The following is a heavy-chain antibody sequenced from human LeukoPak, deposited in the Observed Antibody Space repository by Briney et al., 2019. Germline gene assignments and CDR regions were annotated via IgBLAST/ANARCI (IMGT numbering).Heavy chain of an antibody. J-gene: IGHJ2*01. V-gene: IGHV4-61*05. Sequence: SETLSLTCTVSGGSISSSSYYWGWIRQPPGKGLEWIGYIYYSGSTNYNPSLKSRVTISVDTSKNQFSLKLGSVTAADTAVYYCARLGPPGWYFDLWGRGTLVTVSS. CDR2: IYYSGST. CDR3: ARLGPPGWYFDL. CDR1: GGSISSSSYY.